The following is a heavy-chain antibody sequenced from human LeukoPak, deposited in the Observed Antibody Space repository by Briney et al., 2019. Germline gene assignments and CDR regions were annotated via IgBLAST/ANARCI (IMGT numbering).Heavy chain of an antibody. D-gene: IGHD2-2*01. J-gene: IGHJ4*02. V-gene: IGHV3-7*01. Sequence: TGGSLRLSCEGSGFTFSTYWMDWVRQPPGKRLEWVASIKQDGSRRDYVDFVRGRFTISRDNARNSVYLQMNSLRAEDTAVYYCARDRGYATFDYWGQGALVSVSS. CDR1: GFTFSTYW. CDR3: ARDRGYATFDY. CDR2: IKQDGSRR.